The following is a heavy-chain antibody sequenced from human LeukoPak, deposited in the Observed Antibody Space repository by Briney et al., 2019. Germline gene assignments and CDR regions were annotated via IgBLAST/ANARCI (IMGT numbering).Heavy chain of an antibody. V-gene: IGHV3-21*01. CDR2: ISSGSSYI. CDR3: ARVAKYYYGSETYYFFEH. J-gene: IGHJ4*02. Sequence: GGSLRLSCAASGFTFRKYNMNWVRQAPGKGLEWVSAISSGSSYIYYADSVKGRFTISRDNAKNSLNLQMNSLRVEDTAVYYCARVAKYYYGSETYYFFEHWGQGTPVTASS. D-gene: IGHD3-10*01. CDR1: GFTFRKYN.